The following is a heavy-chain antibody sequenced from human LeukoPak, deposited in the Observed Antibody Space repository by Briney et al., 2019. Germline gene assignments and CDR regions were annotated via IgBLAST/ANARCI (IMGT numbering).Heavy chain of an antibody. CDR1: GGSFSGYY. CDR2: INHSGST. D-gene: IGHD3-22*01. J-gene: IGHJ4*02. Sequence: SETLSLTCAVYGGSFSGYYWSWIRQPPGKGLEWIGEINHSGSTNYNPSLKSRVTISVDTSKNQFSLKLSSVTAADTAVYYCASRYYDSSGYYSYFDYWGQGTLVTVSS. CDR3: ASRYYDSSGYYSYFDY. V-gene: IGHV4-34*01.